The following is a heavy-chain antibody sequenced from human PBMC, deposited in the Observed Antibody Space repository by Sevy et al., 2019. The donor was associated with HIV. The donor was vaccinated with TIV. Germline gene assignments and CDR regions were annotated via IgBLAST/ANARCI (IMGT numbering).Heavy chain of an antibody. CDR2: IKQDGYET. CDR1: GFNFRNSW. D-gene: IGHD1-26*01. J-gene: IGHJ4*02. V-gene: IGHV3-7*03. CDR3: VRDKEVGASILDH. Sequence: GGSLRLSCAASGFNFRNSWMAWVRQTPGKGLEFLADIKQDGYETYYVDSVKGRFTISRDKAKNSLHLQMNSLRAEDTAIYFCVRDKEVGASILDHWGQGTPVTVSS.